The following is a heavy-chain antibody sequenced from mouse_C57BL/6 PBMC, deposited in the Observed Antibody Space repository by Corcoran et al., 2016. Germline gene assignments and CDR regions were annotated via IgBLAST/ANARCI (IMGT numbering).Heavy chain of an antibody. CDR1: GYTFTDYY. CDR2: IFPGSGST. J-gene: IGHJ4*01. D-gene: IGHD1-1*01. CDR3: ARGTTVVATRAMDY. V-gene: IGHV1-75*01. Sequence: QVQLQQSGPELVKPGASVKISCTASGYTFTDYYINWVKQRPGQGLEWIGWIFPGSGSTYYNEKFKGKATLPVDKSPSTAYMLLSSLTSDDSAVYFCARGTTVVATRAMDYWGQGTSVTVSS.